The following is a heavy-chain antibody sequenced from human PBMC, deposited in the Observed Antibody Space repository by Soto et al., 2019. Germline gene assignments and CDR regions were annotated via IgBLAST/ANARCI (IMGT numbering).Heavy chain of an antibody. Sequence: SETLSLTCTVSGGSISSGGYYWSWIRQHPGKGLEWIGYIYYSGSTYYNPSLKSRVTISVDTSKNQFSLKLSSVTAADTAVYYCARDGYHINYDSSGYYHDAFDIWGQGTMVTVS. D-gene: IGHD3-22*01. J-gene: IGHJ3*02. CDR2: IYYSGST. CDR1: GGSISSGGYY. CDR3: ARDGYHINYDSSGYYHDAFDI. V-gene: IGHV4-31*03.